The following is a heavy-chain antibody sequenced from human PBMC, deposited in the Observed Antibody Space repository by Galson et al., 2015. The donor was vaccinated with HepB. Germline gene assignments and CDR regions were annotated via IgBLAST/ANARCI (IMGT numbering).Heavy chain of an antibody. Sequence: SLRLSCAASGFTFSSYSMNWVRQAPGKGLEWVSYIISSSDTIYYADSVKGRFTISRDNAKNSLYLQMNSLRAEDTAAYYCARDRSWFDPWGQGTLVTVSS. J-gene: IGHJ5*02. V-gene: IGHV3-48*01. CDR2: IISSSDTI. CDR1: GFTFSSYS. CDR3: ARDRSWFDP.